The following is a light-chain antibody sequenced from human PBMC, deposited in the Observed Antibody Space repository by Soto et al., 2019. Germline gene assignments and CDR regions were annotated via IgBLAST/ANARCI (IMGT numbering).Light chain of an antibody. CDR1: RSDIGAYDY. CDR2: DVF. J-gene: IGLJ2*01. CDR3: SSHTASSIVV. V-gene: IGLV2-14*01. Sequence: QSALTQPASVSGSPGQSITISCSGTRSDIGAYDYVSWYQQYPGKAPKLIIYDVFNRPSGVSSRFSGSKSGNTASLTISGLQAEDEADYYCSSHTASSIVVFGGGTKLTVL.